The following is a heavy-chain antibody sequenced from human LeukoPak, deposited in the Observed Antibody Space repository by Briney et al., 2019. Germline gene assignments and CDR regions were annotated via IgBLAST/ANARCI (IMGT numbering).Heavy chain of an antibody. CDR3: AKEIFRFGELFNYDNYYGLDV. V-gene: IGHV3-43*01. Sequence: GGSLRLSCAASGFTFDDYSMHWVRQAPGKGLEWVSLITWDGGRTYYADSVKGRFTISRDNSKNSLYLQMNSLRTEDTALYYCAKEIFRFGELFNYDNYYGLDVWGQGTTVTVSS. CDR2: ITWDGGRT. CDR1: GFTFDDYS. J-gene: IGHJ6*02. D-gene: IGHD3-10*01.